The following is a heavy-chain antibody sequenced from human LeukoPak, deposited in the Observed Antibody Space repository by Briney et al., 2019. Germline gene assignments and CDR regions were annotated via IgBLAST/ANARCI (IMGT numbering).Heavy chain of an antibody. J-gene: IGHJ4*02. CDR1: GGSVRGSTYY. V-gene: IGHV4-39*01. CDR2: IYYSGIT. D-gene: IGHD1-26*01. CDR3: ARQGTSIVGATIDY. Sequence: SETLSLTCTVSGGSVRGSTYYWGWIRQPPGKGLEWIGNIYYSGITYYNPSLKSRVTIYVDTSKNQFSLKLTSVTAADTALYYCARQGTSIVGATIDYWGQGTLVTVSS.